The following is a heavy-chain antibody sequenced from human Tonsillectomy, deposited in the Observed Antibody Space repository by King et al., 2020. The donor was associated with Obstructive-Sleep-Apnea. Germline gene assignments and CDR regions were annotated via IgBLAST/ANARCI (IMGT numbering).Heavy chain of an antibody. Sequence: QLVQSGAEVKKPGSSVKVSCKASGGTFSSYAISWVRQAPGQGLEWMGRIIPILGIANYAQKFQGRVTITADKSTSTAYMELSSLRSEDTAVYYCAGVMRGYFYWFLGGTFDYWGQGTLVTVSS. V-gene: IGHV1-69*09. CDR1: GGTFSSYA. J-gene: IGHJ4*02. CDR2: IIPILGIA. CDR3: AGVMRGYFYWFLGGTFDY. D-gene: IGHD3-9*01.